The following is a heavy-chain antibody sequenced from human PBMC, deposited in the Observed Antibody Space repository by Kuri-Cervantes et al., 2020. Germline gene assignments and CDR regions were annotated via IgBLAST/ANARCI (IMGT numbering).Heavy chain of an antibody. CDR3: AREDIVVVPAAILGYGSMDV. V-gene: IGHV3-66*01. D-gene: IGHD2-2*02. CDR2: IYSGGST. CDR1: GLTVSSNY. J-gene: IGHJ6*02. Sequence: GGSLRLSCAASGLTVSSNYMSWVRQAPGKGLEWVSIIYSGGSTCYADSVKGRFTISRDNSKNTLYLQMNSLRAEDTAVYYCAREDIVVVPAAILGYGSMDVWGQGTTVTVSS.